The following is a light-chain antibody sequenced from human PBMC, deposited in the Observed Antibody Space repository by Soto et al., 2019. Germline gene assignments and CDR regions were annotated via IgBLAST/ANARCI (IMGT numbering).Light chain of an antibody. Sequence: QLVLTQSPSASASLGASVRLTCTLTSGHSTYAIAWHQQQPEKGPRYLMKVNNDGSHTRGDGIPDRFSGSSSGAERYLTISSLQSDDEADYYCQTWGPGFRVFGGGTKLTVL. CDR3: QTWGPGFRV. J-gene: IGLJ3*02. CDR1: SGHSTYA. CDR2: VNNDGSH. V-gene: IGLV4-69*01.